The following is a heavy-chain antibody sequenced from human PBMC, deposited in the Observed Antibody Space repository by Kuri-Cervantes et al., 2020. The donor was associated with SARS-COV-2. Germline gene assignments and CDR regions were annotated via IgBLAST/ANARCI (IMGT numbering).Heavy chain of an antibody. J-gene: IGHJ6*02. CDR3: ARGGVATPYYAMDV. CDR1: GGTFRNYG. D-gene: IGHD2-21*01. Sequence: SVKVSCKASGGTFRNYGFSWVRQAPGQRLEWMGGIVPILGPANYAPRFQGRATITADQSTNIAYVELNSLTSEDTAVYYCARGGVATPYYAMDVWGQGTTVTVSS. V-gene: IGHV1-69*10. CDR2: IVPILGPA.